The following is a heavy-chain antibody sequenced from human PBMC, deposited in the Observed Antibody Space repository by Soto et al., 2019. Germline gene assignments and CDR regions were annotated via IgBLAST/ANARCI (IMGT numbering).Heavy chain of an antibody. D-gene: IGHD3-22*01. CDR3: AHSLIGYYYDSSGSNWFDP. J-gene: IGHJ5*02. Sequence: QITLKESGPTLVKPTQTLTLTCTFSGFSLSTSGVGVGWIRQPPGKALEWLALIYWDDDKRYSPSLKSRLTITNATSKNQVVLTMTNMDPVDTATYYCAHSLIGYYYDSSGSNWFDPWGQGTLVTVSS. CDR2: IYWDDDK. V-gene: IGHV2-5*02. CDR1: GFSLSTSGVG.